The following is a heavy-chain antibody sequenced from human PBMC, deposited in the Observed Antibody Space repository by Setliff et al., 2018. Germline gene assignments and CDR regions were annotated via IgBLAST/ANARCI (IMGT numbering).Heavy chain of an antibody. CDR3: ARDYYYYDSSGYYYANWYFDL. D-gene: IGHD3-22*01. J-gene: IGHJ2*01. V-gene: IGHV1-24*01. CDR2: FDPEDGET. CDR1: GYTLTELS. Sequence: GASVKVSCKVSGYTLTELSMHWVRQAPGKGLEWMGGFDPEDGETIYAQKFQGRVTMTRDTSISTAYMELSRLRSDDTAVYYCARDYYYYDSSGYYYANWYFDLWGRGTLVTV.